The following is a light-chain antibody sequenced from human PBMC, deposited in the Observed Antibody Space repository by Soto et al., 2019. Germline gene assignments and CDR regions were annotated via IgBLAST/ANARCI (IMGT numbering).Light chain of an antibody. CDR2: GAS. J-gene: IGKJ1*01. CDR1: QSISSK. V-gene: IGKV3-15*01. Sequence: EIVMTQSPATLSVSPGERATLSCRASQSISSKLAWYQQKPGQAPRLLIHGASTRATGIPARFSGSGSGTEFTLNISSLQSEDFAVYCCQQDSDWWTVGQGTKVDIK. CDR3: QQDSDWWT.